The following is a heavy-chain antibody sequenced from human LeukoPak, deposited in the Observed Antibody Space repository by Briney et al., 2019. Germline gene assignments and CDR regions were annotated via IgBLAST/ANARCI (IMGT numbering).Heavy chain of an antibody. J-gene: IGHJ3*02. D-gene: IGHD6-6*01. Sequence: SETLSLTCAVYGGSFSGYYWSWIRQPPGKGLEWIGEINHSGSTNYNPSLKSRVTISVDTSKNQFSLKLSSVTAADTAVYYCARAFEYSSSFVLFAFDIWGQGTMVTVSS. CDR3: ARAFEYSSSFVLFAFDI. CDR1: GGSFSGYY. CDR2: INHSGST. V-gene: IGHV4-34*01.